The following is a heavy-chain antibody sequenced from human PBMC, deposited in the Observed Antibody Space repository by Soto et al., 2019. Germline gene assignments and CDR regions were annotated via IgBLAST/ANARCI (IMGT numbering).Heavy chain of an antibody. CDR2: IIPILGTA. CDR3: ARAQRIQLWASGLDV. CDR1: GGTFSSYV. V-gene: IGHV1-69*13. J-gene: IGHJ6*02. D-gene: IGHD5-18*01. Sequence: SVKVSCKASGGTFSSYVISWVRQAPGQGLEWMGGIIPILGTANYAQDFQGRVTITADESTTTAYMGLRSLRSDDTAVYYCARAQRIQLWASGLDVWGQGTTVTVSS.